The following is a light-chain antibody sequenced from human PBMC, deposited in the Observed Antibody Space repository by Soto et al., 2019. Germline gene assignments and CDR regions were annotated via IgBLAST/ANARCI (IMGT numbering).Light chain of an antibody. CDR2: DAD. Sequence: PGETATLTFRASHSVSSTFLAWYQQKPGQAPTLLIYDADTRATGIPDRFSGSGFGTHFTLTISSLEPEDFAMYYCQQSASSVTFGQGTRLEIK. V-gene: IGKV3-20*01. J-gene: IGKJ5*01. CDR3: QQSASSVT. CDR1: HSVSSTF.